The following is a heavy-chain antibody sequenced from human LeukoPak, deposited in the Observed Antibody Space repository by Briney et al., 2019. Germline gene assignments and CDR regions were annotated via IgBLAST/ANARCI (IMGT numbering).Heavy chain of an antibody. D-gene: IGHD3-10*01. J-gene: IGHJ4*02. CDR3: ARSQNYYGSGDY. Sequence: PSETLSLTCTVSGASVSNGNYYWSWLRQPPGKALEWIGYIYYTGSTNYNPSLEGRVTISVDTSKNQFSVKLSSVTAADTAVYYCARSQNYYGSGDYWSQGTLVTVSS. V-gene: IGHV4-61*01. CDR2: IYYTGST. CDR1: GASVSNGNYY.